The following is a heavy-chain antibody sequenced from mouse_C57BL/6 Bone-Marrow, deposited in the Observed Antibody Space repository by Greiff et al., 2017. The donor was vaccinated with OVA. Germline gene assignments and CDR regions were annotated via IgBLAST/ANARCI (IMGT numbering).Heavy chain of an antibody. V-gene: IGHV5-2*01. D-gene: IGHD2-3*01. CDR1: EYEFPSHD. CDR3: ARHWGDGYYVPWFAY. CDR2: INSDGGST. Sequence: DVKLVESGGGLVQPGESLKLSCESNEYEFPSHDMSWVRKTPEKRLELVAAINSDGGSTYYPDTMERRFIISRDNTTKTLYLQMSILRSEDTALYYCARHWGDGYYVPWFAYWGQGTLVTVSA. J-gene: IGHJ3*01.